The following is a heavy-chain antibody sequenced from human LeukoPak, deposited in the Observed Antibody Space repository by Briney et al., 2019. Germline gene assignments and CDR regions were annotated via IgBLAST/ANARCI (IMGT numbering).Heavy chain of an antibody. CDR2: FDPEDGET. D-gene: IGHD3-10*01. CDR3: ATVLLIWFGELKSFDY. Sequence: GASVKVSCKVSGYTLTELSMHWVRQAPGKGLEWMGGFDPEDGETIYAQKFQGRVTMTEDTSTDTAYMELSSLRSEDTAVYYCATVLLIWFGELKSFDYWGQGTLVTVSS. V-gene: IGHV1-24*01. J-gene: IGHJ4*02. CDR1: GYTLTELS.